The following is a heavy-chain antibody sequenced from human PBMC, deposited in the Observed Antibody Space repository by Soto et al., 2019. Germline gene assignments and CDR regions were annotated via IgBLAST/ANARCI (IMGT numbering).Heavy chain of an antibody. CDR3: ARTGVLYYYYGVDV. CDR2: IYYSGST. D-gene: IGHD7-27*01. CDR1: GGSISSSSYY. Sequence: SETLSLTCTVSGGSISSSSYYWGWIRQPPGKGLEWIGSIYYSGSTYYNPSLKSRVTISVDTSKNQFSLKLSSVTAADTAVYYCARTGVLYYYYGVDVWGQGTTVT. V-gene: IGHV4-39*01. J-gene: IGHJ6*02.